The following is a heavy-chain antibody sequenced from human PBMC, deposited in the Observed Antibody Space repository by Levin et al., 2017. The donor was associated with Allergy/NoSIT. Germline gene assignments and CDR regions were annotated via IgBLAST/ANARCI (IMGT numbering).Heavy chain of an antibody. J-gene: IGHJ4*02. CDR2: ISGSAGRT. Sequence: TGGSLRLSCAASGFTFSSYAMSWVRQAPGKGLEWVSAISGSAGRTYYADSVKGRFTISRDNSKNTLYLQMNSLTAEDTAVYYCAKGPYYDFWSGTYYFDYWGQGTLVTVSS. CDR3: AKGPYYDFWSGTYYFDY. V-gene: IGHV3-23*01. D-gene: IGHD3-3*01. CDR1: GFTFSSYA.